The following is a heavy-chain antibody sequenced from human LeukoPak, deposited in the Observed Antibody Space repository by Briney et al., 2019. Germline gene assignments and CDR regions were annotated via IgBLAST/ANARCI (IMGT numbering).Heavy chain of an antibody. CDR3: ARDCTNNVCFPGSSGWFYT. D-gene: IGHD2-8*01. CDR1: GGSISSYY. CDR2: IYTSGST. Sequence: SETLSLTCTVSGGSISSYYWSWIRQPAAKGLEWIGRIYTSGSTNYNPSLKSRVTMSVATSKNQFSLKLSSVTAADTAVYYCARDCTNNVCFPGSSGWFYTWGQGTPGTVSS. J-gene: IGHJ5*02. V-gene: IGHV4-4*07.